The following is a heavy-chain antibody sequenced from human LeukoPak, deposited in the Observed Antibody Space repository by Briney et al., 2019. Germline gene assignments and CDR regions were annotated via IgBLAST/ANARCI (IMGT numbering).Heavy chain of an antibody. CDR1: GGSFSGYY. V-gene: IGHV4-34*01. D-gene: IGHD4-17*01. CDR3: ARGRSPSNG. CDR2: INHSGST. J-gene: IGHJ4*02. Sequence: SETLSLTCAVYGGSFSGYYWNWIRQPPGKGLEWIGEINHSGSTNYNPSLKSRVTISVDTSKNQFSLKLSSVTAADTAVYYCARGRSPSNGWGQGTLVTVSS.